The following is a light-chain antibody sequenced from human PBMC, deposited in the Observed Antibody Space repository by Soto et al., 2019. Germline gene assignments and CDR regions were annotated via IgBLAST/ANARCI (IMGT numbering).Light chain of an antibody. CDR3: QSYGSSRT. J-gene: IGKJ1*01. Sequence: EVVLTQSPGSLSLSPGDRATRSCRASQSLVNTYVAWYQQKAGQAPRLLIFDASTRATGIPDRFSGSGSGTDLTLSISRLEPEDFAVYYCQSYGSSRTFGHGTKVDIK. CDR2: DAS. CDR1: QSLVNTY. V-gene: IGKV3-20*01.